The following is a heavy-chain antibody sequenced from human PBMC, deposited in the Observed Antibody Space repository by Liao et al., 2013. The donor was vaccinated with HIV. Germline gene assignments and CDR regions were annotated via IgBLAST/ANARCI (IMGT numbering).Heavy chain of an antibody. CDR2: ISYSGGT. J-gene: IGHJ4*02. V-gene: IGHV4-59*01. CDR3: ARDLPPNY. CDR1: GGSISSYY. Sequence: QVQLQESGPGVVKPSDTLSLTCTVSGGSISSYYWSWIRQSPGKGLEWIGYISYSGGTNYNPSLESRVSMSLDTAKNQFSLNLNSVTPADTAVYFCARDLPPNYWGQGTVVTVSS.